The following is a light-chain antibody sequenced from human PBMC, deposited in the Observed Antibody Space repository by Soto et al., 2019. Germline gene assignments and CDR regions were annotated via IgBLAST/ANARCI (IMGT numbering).Light chain of an antibody. CDR3: SSYAGSDIMI. Sequence: QSALTQPPSASGSPGQSVTISCTGTSSDVGDYNYVSWYQQYPGKVPKLMIYEVNKRPSGVPDRFSGSKSGNTASLTVSGLQAEDEADYYCSSYAGSDIMIFGGGTKLTVL. CDR1: SSDVGDYNY. J-gene: IGLJ2*01. CDR2: EVN. V-gene: IGLV2-8*01.